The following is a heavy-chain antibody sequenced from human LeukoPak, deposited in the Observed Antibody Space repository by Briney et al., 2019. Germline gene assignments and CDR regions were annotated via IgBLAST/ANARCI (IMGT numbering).Heavy chain of an antibody. Sequence: ASVKVSCKASGFTFTAYHMHWVRQAPGQGLEWMGWINPNSGGTNYAQKFQGRVTMTRDTSISTAYMELSGLRSDDTAVYYCARGGPIVATIFRAFDIWGQGTMVTVSS. CDR2: INPNSGGT. V-gene: IGHV1-2*02. D-gene: IGHD5-12*01. J-gene: IGHJ3*02. CDR3: ARGGPIVATIFRAFDI. CDR1: GFTFTAYH.